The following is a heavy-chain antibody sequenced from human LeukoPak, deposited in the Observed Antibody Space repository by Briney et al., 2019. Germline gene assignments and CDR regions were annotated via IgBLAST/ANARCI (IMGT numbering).Heavy chain of an antibody. J-gene: IGHJ4*02. CDR3: AKGPYKQLVPFDY. V-gene: IGHV3-11*01. Sequence: GGSLRLSCAASGFTVSSNYMSWVRQAPGKGLEWLSYISYNGRSIYYADSVKGRFTISRDNAKNSLYLQMNSLRAEDTAVYYCAKGPYKQLVPFDYWGQGTLVTVSS. CDR1: GFTVSSNY. D-gene: IGHD6-6*01. CDR2: ISYNGRSI.